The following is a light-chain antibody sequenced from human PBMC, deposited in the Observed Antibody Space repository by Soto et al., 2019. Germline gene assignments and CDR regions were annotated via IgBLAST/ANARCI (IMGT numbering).Light chain of an antibody. Sequence: DIQMTQSPSSLSASVGDRVTITCRASQGISNYLAWYQQKPGKVPKLLIYAASTLQSGVPSRFRGRGSGTDVNLTLSSLQPEDVATYYCQKYNRAPRTFGQGTKVEIK. J-gene: IGKJ1*01. CDR1: QGISNY. CDR2: AAS. CDR3: QKYNRAPRT. V-gene: IGKV1-27*01.